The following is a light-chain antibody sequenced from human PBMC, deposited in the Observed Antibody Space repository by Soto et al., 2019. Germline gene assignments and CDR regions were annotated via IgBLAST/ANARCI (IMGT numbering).Light chain of an antibody. CDR1: QSVSSY. CDR3: QQRSNWPRWT. J-gene: IGKJ1*01. V-gene: IGKV3-11*01. Sequence: EIVLTQSPGTLSLSPGERATLSCRASQSVSSYLAWYQQKPGQAPSLLIYDASNRATGIPARFSGSGSGTDFTLTISSLEPEDFAVYYCQQRSNWPRWTFGQGTKVDIK. CDR2: DAS.